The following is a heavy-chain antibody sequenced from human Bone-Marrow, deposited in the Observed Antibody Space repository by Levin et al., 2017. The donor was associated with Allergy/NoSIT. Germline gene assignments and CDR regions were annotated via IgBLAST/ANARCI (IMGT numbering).Heavy chain of an antibody. D-gene: IGHD3-10*01. CDR3: ARGGAKTWSGEFGEPPAGHLDDY. Sequence: GESLKISCQASGYIFEGYYIHWVRQAPGQGLEWMGWINPNSGGTKFAQRFQGRVTMTRDTSISKVYMELSRLRSDDTAMYYCARGGAKTWSGEFGEPPAGHLDDYWGQGTLVTVSS. CDR2: INPNSGGT. V-gene: IGHV1-2*02. CDR1: GYIFEGYY. J-gene: IGHJ4*02.